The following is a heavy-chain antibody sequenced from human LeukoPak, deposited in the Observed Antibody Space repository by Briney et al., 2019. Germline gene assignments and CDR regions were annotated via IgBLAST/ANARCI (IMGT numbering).Heavy chain of an antibody. J-gene: IGHJ4*02. CDR1: GFTFSSYG. Sequence: GGSLRLSCAASGFTFSSYGMHWARQAPGKGLEWVAFIRYDENNKFYADSVKGRFTLSRDNARNTLYLQMNNLRTEDTAVYFCATDGAKRDIDNWGQGTLVTVSS. CDR2: IRYDENNK. D-gene: IGHD4/OR15-4a*01. V-gene: IGHV3-30*02. CDR3: ATDGAKRDIDN.